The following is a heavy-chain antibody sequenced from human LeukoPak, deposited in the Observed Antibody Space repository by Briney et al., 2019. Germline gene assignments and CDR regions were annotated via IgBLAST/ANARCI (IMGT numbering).Heavy chain of an antibody. CDR1: GYTFTGYY. Sequence: GASVKVSCKASGYTFTGYYMHWVRQAPGQGLEWMGWIHPRSGDTRYAQKFQGRVTMARDTSISTVYMDLSGLGSDDTAVYYCARDGEYGTGSYYRGSFDYWGQGILVTVSS. J-gene: IGHJ4*02. CDR2: IHPRSGDT. D-gene: IGHD3-10*01. CDR3: ARDGEYGTGSYYRGSFDY. V-gene: IGHV1-2*02.